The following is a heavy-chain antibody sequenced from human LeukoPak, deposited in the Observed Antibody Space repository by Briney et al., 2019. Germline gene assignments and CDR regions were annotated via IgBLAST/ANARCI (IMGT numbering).Heavy chain of an antibody. V-gene: IGHV4-59*02. Sequence: SETLSLTCTVSGGSVSSYYWSWIRQPPGKGLEWIGYIYYSGSTNYNPSLKSRVTISVDTSKNQFSLKLSSVTAADTAVYYCARDGRGGYYSYWGQGTLVTVSS. CDR1: GGSVSSYY. D-gene: IGHD3-3*01. J-gene: IGHJ4*02. CDR2: IYYSGST. CDR3: ARDGRGGYYSY.